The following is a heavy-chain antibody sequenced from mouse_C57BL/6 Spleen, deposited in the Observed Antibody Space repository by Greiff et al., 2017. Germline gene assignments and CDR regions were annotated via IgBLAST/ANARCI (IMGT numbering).Heavy chain of an antibody. CDR2: IHPNSGST. Sequence: QVQLQQPGAELVKPGASVKLSCKASGYTFTSYWMHWVQQRPGQGLEWIGMIHPNSGSTNYNEKFKSKATLTVDKSSSTAYLQLSSLTSEDSAVYYCARSDRNYYGSSYPDYWGQGTTLTVSS. J-gene: IGHJ2*01. D-gene: IGHD1-1*01. CDR1: GYTFTSYW. V-gene: IGHV1-64*01. CDR3: ARSDRNYYGSSYPDY.